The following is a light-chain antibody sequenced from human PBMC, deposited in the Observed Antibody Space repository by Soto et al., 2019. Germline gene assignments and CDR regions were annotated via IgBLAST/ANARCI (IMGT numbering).Light chain of an antibody. CDR2: GAS. J-gene: IGKJ5*01. V-gene: IGKV3-15*01. CDR3: QQYSNWPPIT. Sequence: EIVVTQSPATLSVSPGERATLSCRASEVVTTNLAWYQQKPGQAPRLLIYGASTRAAGIPARFSGSGSGTHXTXTISSVQSEDFAVYYCQQYSNWPPITFGQGTRLEIK. CDR1: EVVTTN.